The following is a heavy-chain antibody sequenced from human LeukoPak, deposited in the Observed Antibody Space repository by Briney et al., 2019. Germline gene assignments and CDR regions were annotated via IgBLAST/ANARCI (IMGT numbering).Heavy chain of an antibody. CDR1: GFTFDDYT. V-gene: IGHV3-43*01. Sequence: PGGSLRLSCAASGFTFDDYTMHWVRQAPGKGLEWVSLISWDGGSTYYADSVKGRFTISRDNSKNSLYLQMNSLRTGDTALYYCAKEGVVATIFDYWGQGTLVTVSS. CDR3: AKEGVVATIFDY. CDR2: ISWDGGST. J-gene: IGHJ4*02. D-gene: IGHD5-12*01.